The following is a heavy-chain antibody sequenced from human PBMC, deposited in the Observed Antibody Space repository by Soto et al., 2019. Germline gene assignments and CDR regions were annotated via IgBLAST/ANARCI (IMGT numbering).Heavy chain of an antibody. V-gene: IGHV1-69*06. CDR3: ARLARNGGEYYYYGMDV. Sequence: KVSCKASGGTFSSYAISWVRQAPGQGLEWMGGIIPIFGTANYAQKFQGRVTITADKSASTAYMELSSLRSEDTAVYYCARLARNGGEYYYYGMDVWGQGTTVTVSS. J-gene: IGHJ6*02. D-gene: IGHD6-25*01. CDR1: GGTFSSYA. CDR2: IIPIFGTA.